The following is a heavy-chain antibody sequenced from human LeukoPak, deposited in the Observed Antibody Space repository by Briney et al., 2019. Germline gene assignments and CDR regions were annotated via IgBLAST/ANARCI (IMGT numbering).Heavy chain of an antibody. V-gene: IGHV3-11*06. CDR1: RFTFSDYY. D-gene: IGHD5-12*01. CDR3: ARDIKWKGVFWVATYDYFDY. Sequence: GGSLRLSCAASRFTFSDYYMSWIRQAPGKGLEWVSYISSSSSYTNYADSVKGRFTISRDNAKNSLYLQMNSLRAEDTAVYYCARDIKWKGVFWVATYDYFDYWGQGTLVTVSS. J-gene: IGHJ4*02. CDR2: ISSSSSYT.